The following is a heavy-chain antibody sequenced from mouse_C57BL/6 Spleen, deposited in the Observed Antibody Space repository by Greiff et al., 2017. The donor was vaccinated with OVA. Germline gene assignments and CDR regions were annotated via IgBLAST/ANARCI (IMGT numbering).Heavy chain of an antibody. CDR2: ISNGGGST. Sequence: EVMLVESGGGLVQPGGSLKLSCAASGFTFSDYYMYWVRQTPEKRLEWVAYISNGGGSTYYPDTVKCRFTISRDNAKNTLYLQMSRLKSEDTAMYYCARITTAYAMDYWGQGTSVTVSS. J-gene: IGHJ4*01. V-gene: IGHV5-12*01. D-gene: IGHD1-2*01. CDR1: GFTFSDYY. CDR3: ARITTAYAMDY.